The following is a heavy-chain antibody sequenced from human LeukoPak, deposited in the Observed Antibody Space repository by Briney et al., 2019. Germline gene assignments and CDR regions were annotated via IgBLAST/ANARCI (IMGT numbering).Heavy chain of an antibody. D-gene: IGHD3-3*01. J-gene: IGHJ4*02. Sequence: NTSETLSLTCTVSGGSISSSSYYWGWIRQPPGKGLEWIGSIYYSGSTYYNPSLKSRVTISVDTSKNQFSLKLSSVTAADTAVYYCARERYDFWTLDSSHTVDYWGQGTLVTVSS. V-gene: IGHV4-39*07. CDR3: ARERYDFWTLDSSHTVDY. CDR1: GGSISSSSYY. CDR2: IYYSGST.